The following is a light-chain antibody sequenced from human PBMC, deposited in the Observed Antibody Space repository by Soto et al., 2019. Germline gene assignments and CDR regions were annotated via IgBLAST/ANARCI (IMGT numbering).Light chain of an antibody. CDR2: DAS. CDR1: QSISSW. J-gene: IGKJ1*01. CDR3: QQRSNWPWT. Sequence: DIQMTQSPSTLSASVGDRVTITCRASQSISSWLAWYQQKPGKAPKLLIYDASSLESGVPSRFSGSGSGTDYTLTITNLESEDFAVYYCQQRSNWPWTFGQGTKVDIK. V-gene: IGKV1-5*01.